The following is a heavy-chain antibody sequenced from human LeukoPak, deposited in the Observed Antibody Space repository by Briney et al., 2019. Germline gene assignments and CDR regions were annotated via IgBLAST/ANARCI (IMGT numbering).Heavy chain of an antibody. D-gene: IGHD3-22*01. CDR1: GGSISSYY. CDR2: IYTSGST. J-gene: IGHJ4*02. CDR3: ARATQYYYDSSGYYYVPRDYYFDY. Sequence: SETLSLTCTVSGGSISSYYWSWIRQPAGKGLEWIGRIYTSGSTNYSPSLKSRVTMSVDTSKNQFSLKLSSVTAADTAVYYCARATQYYYDSSGYYYVPRDYYFDYWGQGTLVTVSS. V-gene: IGHV4-4*07.